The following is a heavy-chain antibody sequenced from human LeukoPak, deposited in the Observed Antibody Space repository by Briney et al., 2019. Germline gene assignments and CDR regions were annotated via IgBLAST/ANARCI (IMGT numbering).Heavy chain of an antibody. V-gene: IGHV6-1*01. CDR3: ARGMNYDILDY. J-gene: IGHJ4*02. CDR1: GARVTSNSAA. CDR2: TCYRSKWYN. D-gene: IGHD3-9*01. Sequence: SQTLSLTFAIFGARVTSNSAAWNWISQSPSRGLEWLGRTCYRSKWYNDYAISVKSRISINADTSKKQFSLQLNSVTPEDTAVYYCARGMNYDILDYWGQGTLVTVSS.